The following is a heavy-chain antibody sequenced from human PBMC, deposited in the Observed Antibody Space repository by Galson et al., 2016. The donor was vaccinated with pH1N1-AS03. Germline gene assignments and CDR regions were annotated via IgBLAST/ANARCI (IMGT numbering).Heavy chain of an antibody. J-gene: IGHJ4*02. CDR3: ARSMYYYDSSGFDY. D-gene: IGHD3-22*01. CDR2: INPDTGST. CDR1: GYTFTSYY. Sequence: SVKVSCKASGYTFTSYYLHWVRQAPGQGLEWMGLINPDTGSTNYAQKFQGRVTVTRDTSTSTVYMELSSLRSEDTAVYYCARSMYYYDSSGFDYWGQGTLVTVSS. V-gene: IGHV1-46*03.